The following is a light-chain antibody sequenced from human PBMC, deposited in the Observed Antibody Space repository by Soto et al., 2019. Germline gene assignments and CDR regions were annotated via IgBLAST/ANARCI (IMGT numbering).Light chain of an antibody. CDR1: QSVRSN. CDR3: QQDNDWLPWT. V-gene: IGKV3-15*01. J-gene: IGKJ1*01. CDR2: GAS. Sequence: EIVMTQSPPTLSVSPGERATLSCGASQSVRSNLAWYQQKPGQAPRLLIYGASTRATGIPARFSGSGSGTEVPLTSSSLQSEDFEVYYRQQDNDWLPWTFGQGTKVEIQ.